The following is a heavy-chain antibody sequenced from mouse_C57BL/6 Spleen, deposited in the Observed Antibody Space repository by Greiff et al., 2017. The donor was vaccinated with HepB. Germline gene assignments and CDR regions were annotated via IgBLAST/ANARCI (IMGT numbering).Heavy chain of an antibody. J-gene: IGHJ4*01. Sequence: EVHLVESGGGLVKPGGSLKLSCAASGFTFSSYAMSWVRQTPEKRLEWVATISDGGSYTYYPDNVKGRFTISRDNAKNNLYLQMSHLKSEDTAMYYCAREGADYYGSSYAMDYWGQGTSVTVSS. CDR3: AREGADYYGSSYAMDY. V-gene: IGHV5-4*01. D-gene: IGHD1-1*01. CDR1: GFTFSSYA. CDR2: ISDGGSYT.